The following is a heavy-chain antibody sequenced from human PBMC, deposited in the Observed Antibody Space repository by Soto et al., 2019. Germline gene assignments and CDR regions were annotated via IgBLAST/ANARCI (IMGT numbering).Heavy chain of an antibody. CDR1: GYSFTSYW. D-gene: IGHD5-18*01. Sequence: PGESLKISCKGSGYSFTSYWIGWVRQMPGKGLEWMGIIYPGDSDTRYSPSFQGQVTISADKSISTAYLQWSSLKASDTAMYYCARLNTIVDTAMALDYWGQGTLVTVSS. V-gene: IGHV5-51*01. CDR2: IYPGDSDT. CDR3: ARLNTIVDTAMALDY. J-gene: IGHJ4*02.